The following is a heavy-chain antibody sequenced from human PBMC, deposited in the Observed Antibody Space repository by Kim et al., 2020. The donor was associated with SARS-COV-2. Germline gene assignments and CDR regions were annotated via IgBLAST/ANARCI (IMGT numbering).Heavy chain of an antibody. CDR3: ARERAGFDP. D-gene: IGHD6-19*01. J-gene: IGHJ5*02. Sequence: GSTNYNPSLKSRVTISVDTSKNQFSLKLSSVTAADTAVYYCARERAGFDPWGQGTLVTVSS. CDR2: GST. V-gene: IGHV4-59*01.